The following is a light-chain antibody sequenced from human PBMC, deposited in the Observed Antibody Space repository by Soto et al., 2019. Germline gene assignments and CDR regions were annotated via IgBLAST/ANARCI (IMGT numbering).Light chain of an antibody. CDR3: SSYTRSSIV. V-gene: IGLV2-14*01. CDR2: DVS. CDR1: SSDVGGYNY. J-gene: IGLJ2*01. Sequence: QSALTQPASVSGSPGQSITISCTGTSSDVGGYNYVSWYQQHPGKAPKLMIYDVSNRPSGVSNRFSGSKSGNTASLTISGLQAEDEADYYCSSYTRSSIVVCGGTKLTV.